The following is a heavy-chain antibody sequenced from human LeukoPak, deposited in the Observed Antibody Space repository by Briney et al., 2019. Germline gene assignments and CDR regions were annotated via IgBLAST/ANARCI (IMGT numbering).Heavy chain of an antibody. J-gene: IGHJ4*02. V-gene: IGHV4-31*03. CDR3: ARVEGSSWEGYYFDY. CDR2: IYYSGST. Sequence: SETLSLTCTVSGGPISSGGYYWSWIRQHPGKGLEWIGYIYYSGSTYYNPSLKSRVTISVDTSKNQFSLKLSSVTAADTAVYYCARVEGSSWEGYYFDYWGQGTLVTVSS. CDR1: GGPISSGGYY. D-gene: IGHD6-13*01.